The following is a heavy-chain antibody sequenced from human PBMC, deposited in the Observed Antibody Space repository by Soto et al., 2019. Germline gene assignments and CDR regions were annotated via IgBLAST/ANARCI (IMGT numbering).Heavy chain of an antibody. Sequence: PGESLKISCKGSGYSFTSYWISWVRQMPGKGLEWVGRIDPSDSYTNYSPSFQGHVTISADKSISTAYLQWSSLKASDTAMSYCARREQSGDNYYSYYLDDLGQGTTVTVSS. CDR2: IDPSDSYT. V-gene: IGHV5-10-1*01. J-gene: IGHJ6*02. CDR3: ARREQSGDNYYSYYLDD. CDR1: GYSFTSYW. D-gene: IGHD5-12*01.